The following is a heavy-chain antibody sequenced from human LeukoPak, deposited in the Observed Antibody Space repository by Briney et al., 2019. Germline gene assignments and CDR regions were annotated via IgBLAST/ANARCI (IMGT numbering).Heavy chain of an antibody. Sequence: SETLSLTCTVSGGSIRSYYWSWIRQPAGKELEWIGRIYTSGSTNYNPSLKSRITMSVDTSKNQFSLKLSSVTAADTAVYYCARYCTSTTCLTPGAFDIWGQGTMVTVSS. V-gene: IGHV4-4*07. J-gene: IGHJ3*02. CDR2: IYTSGST. CDR3: ARYCTSTTCLTPGAFDI. CDR1: GGSIRSYY. D-gene: IGHD2-2*01.